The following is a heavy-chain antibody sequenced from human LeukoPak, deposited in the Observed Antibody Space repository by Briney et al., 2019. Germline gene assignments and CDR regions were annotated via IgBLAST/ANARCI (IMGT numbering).Heavy chain of an antibody. J-gene: IGHJ5*02. CDR1: GFIFSDYA. CDR2: IKTRGDGATT. D-gene: IGHD6-13*01. CDR3: TTEAPYTSGWFS. V-gene: IGHV3-15*05. Sequence: AGGSLRLSCAACGFIFSDYAMHWVRQTPGKGLEWVGRIKTRGDGATTDLTAPVKGRFAISRDDSKSTLYLHMNSLTIDDTAVYYCTTEAPYTSGWFSWGQGTLVTVSS.